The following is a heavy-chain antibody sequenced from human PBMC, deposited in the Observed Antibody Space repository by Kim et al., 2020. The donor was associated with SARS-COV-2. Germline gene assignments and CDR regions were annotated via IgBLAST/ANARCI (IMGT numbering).Heavy chain of an antibody. J-gene: IGHJ4*02. D-gene: IGHD2-8*01. V-gene: IGHV3-15*01. CDR3: ADYWPNVDY. CDR2: IKSKADGETI. Sequence: GGSLRLSCAASGFIFSNAWMNWVRQAPGKGLEWLGRIKSKADGETIDYAAPVKGRFTISRYDSTNTVSLQMNNLKTEDTGVYYCADYWPNVDYWGQGTLV. CDR1: GFIFSNAW.